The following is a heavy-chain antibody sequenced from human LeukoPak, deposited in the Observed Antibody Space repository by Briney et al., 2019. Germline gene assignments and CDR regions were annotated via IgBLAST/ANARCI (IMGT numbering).Heavy chain of an antibody. D-gene: IGHD3-10*01. CDR1: GFTFTSYF. Sequence: GGSLRLSCVASGFTFTSYFMSWVRQAPGKGLEWVANIKQDGSDKYYVDSVKGRFTISRDNAKNSLYLQMYSLRVEDTAVYYCARRGGEMLFDYWGQETLVSVSS. J-gene: IGHJ4*02. CDR2: IKQDGSDK. CDR3: ARRGGEMLFDY. V-gene: IGHV3-7*01.